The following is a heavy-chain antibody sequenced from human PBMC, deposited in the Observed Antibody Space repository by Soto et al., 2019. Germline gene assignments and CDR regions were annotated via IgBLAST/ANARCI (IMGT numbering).Heavy chain of an antibody. CDR3: VKDLERGYCSSTSCQDY. CDR1: GFTFRSYA. J-gene: IGHJ4*02. V-gene: IGHV3-64D*06. CDR2: ISSNGGST. D-gene: IGHD2-2*01. Sequence: LRLSCSSSGFTFRSYAMHFVRQAPGKGLEYVSAISSNGGSTYYADSVKGRFTISRDNSKNTLYLQMSRLRAEDTAGYYCVKDLERGYCSSTSCQDYWGQGTLVTVSS.